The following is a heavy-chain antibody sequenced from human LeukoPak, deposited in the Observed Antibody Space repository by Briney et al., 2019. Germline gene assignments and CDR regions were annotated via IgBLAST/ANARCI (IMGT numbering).Heavy chain of an antibody. V-gene: IGHV4-38-2*02. CDR2: IYHSGST. CDR3: ARGRSYDYVWGSYRSLSGYYFDY. D-gene: IGHD3-16*02. J-gene: IGHJ4*02. CDR1: GYSISSGYY. Sequence: PSETLSLTCTVSGYSISSGYYWGWIRKPPGKGLEWIGSIYHSGSTYYNPSLKSRVTISVDTSKNQFSLKLSSVTAADTAVYYCARGRSYDYVWGSYRSLSGYYFDYWGQGTLVTVSS.